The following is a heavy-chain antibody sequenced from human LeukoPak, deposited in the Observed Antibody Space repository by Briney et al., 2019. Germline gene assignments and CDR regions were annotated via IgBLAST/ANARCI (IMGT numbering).Heavy chain of an antibody. J-gene: IGHJ4*02. V-gene: IGHV1-8*01. CDR3: ATAERSYYDFWSGYWGGSDY. D-gene: IGHD3-3*01. CDR1: GYTFTSYD. Sequence: ASVKVSCKASGYTFTSYDINWVRQATGQGLEWMGWMNPNSGNTGYAQKFQGRVTMTRNTSISTAYMELSSLRSEDTAVYYCATAERSYYDFWSGYWGGSDYWGQGTLVTVSS. CDR2: MNPNSGNT.